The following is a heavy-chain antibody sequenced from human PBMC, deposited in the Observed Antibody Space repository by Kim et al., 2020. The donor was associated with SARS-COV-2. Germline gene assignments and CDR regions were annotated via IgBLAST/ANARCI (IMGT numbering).Heavy chain of an antibody. J-gene: IGHJ5*02. Sequence: YADSVERRFTISRDNDKNALYLQMNSLRDEDTAVYYCARSRNTKTNWFDPWGQGTLVTVSS. D-gene: IGHD1-1*01. V-gene: IGHV3-48*02. CDR3: ARSRNTKTNWFDP.